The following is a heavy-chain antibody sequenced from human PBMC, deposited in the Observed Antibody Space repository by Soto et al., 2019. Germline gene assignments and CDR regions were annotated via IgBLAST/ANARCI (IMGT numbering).Heavy chain of an antibody. CDR1: GGTFSSHS. CDR2: IITLFGTS. J-gene: IGHJ4*02. V-gene: IGHV1-69*13. Sequence: SVKVSCKASGGTFSSHSINWVRQAPGQGLEWMGGIITLFGTSNYAQNFQGRVTITADQSTSTVYMELNSLTSDDTAVYYCAREVGYGDFSAALLDWGQGTLVTVSS. D-gene: IGHD2-21*02. CDR3: AREVGYGDFSAALLD.